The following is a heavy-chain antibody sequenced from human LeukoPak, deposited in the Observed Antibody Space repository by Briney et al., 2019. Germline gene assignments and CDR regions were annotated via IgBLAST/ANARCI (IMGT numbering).Heavy chain of an antibody. Sequence: GESLKISCEASGYNFDTFWIGWVRQMPGKGLEWMGVIYPGDSDTRFSPSFQGQVTISVDKSLRTAYLQWNSLQASDTAIYYCALREGYWGQGTLVTVSS. J-gene: IGHJ4*02. CDR3: ALREGY. CDR2: IYPGDSDT. CDR1: GYNFDTFW. V-gene: IGHV5-51*01.